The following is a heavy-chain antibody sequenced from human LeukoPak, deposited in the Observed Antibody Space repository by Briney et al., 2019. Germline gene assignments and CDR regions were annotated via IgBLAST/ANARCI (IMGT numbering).Heavy chain of an antibody. J-gene: IGHJ4*02. V-gene: IGHV3-48*01. Sequence: GGSLRLSCAAPGFTFSSYAMNWVRQAPGEGLEWVSYVSPSSTTIYYADSVKGRFTISRDNAKNSLYLQMNSLRAEDTAVYYCAREHTPYGSGCTAAYWGQGTLVTVSS. CDR2: VSPSSTTI. CDR3: AREHTPYGSGCTAAY. D-gene: IGHD6-19*01. CDR1: GFTFSSYA.